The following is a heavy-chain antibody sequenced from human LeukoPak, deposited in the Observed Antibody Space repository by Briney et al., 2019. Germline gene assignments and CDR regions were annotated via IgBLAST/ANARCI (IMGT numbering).Heavy chain of an antibody. CDR3: ARGAPGDIAAAGADYYYGMDV. D-gene: IGHD6-13*01. V-gene: IGHV4-34*01. CDR2: INHSGST. J-gene: IGHJ6*02. Sequence: SETLSLTCAVYGGSSSGYYWSWIRQPPGKGLEWIGEINHSGSTNYNPSLKSRVTISVGTSKNQFSLKLSSVTAADTAVYYCARGAPGDIAAAGADYYYGMDVWGQGTTVTVSS. CDR1: GGSSSGYY.